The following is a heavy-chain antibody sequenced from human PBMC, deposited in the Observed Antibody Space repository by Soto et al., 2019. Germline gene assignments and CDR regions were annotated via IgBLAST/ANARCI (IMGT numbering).Heavy chain of an antibody. Sequence: PGGSLRLSCAASGFTFSSYWMHWVRQAPGKGLVWVSRINSDGSSTSYADSVKGRFTISRDNAKNTLYLQMNSLRAEDTAVYYCAREGARQLAYYFDYWGQGTLVTVSS. CDR1: GFTFSSYW. V-gene: IGHV3-74*01. J-gene: IGHJ4*02. CDR3: AREGARQLAYYFDY. CDR2: INSDGSST. D-gene: IGHD6-6*01.